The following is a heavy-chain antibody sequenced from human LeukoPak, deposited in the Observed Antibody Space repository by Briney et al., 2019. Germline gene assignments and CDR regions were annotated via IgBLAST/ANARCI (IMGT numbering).Heavy chain of an antibody. D-gene: IGHD6-13*01. CDR2: IIAYNGNT. J-gene: IGHJ6*03. CDR1: GYTFTIYG. V-gene: IGHV1-18*01. CDR3: ARDPGSSYTSSWYDFYYMDV. Sequence: ASVKVSCKASGYTFTIYGISWVRQAPGQGLEWMGWIIAYNGNTNYAQKLQGRVTMTTDTSTTTAYMELRSLRSDDTAVYYCARDPGSSYTSSWYDFYYMDVWGKGTTVTISS.